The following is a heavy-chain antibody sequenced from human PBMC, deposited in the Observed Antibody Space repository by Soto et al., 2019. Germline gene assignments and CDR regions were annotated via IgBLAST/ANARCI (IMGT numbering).Heavy chain of an antibody. V-gene: IGHV1-69*12. CDR1: GGTFSSYA. Sequence: QVQLVQSGAEVKKPGSSVKVSCKASGGTFSSYAISWVRQAPGQGLEWMGGIIPIFGTANYAQKFQGRVTITADESTSTAYMELSSLRSEDTAVYYCARDKVVAARRGLYYYYYGMDVWGQGTTVTVSS. CDR3: ARDKVVAARRGLYYYYYGMDV. J-gene: IGHJ6*02. CDR2: IIPIFGTA. D-gene: IGHD2-15*01.